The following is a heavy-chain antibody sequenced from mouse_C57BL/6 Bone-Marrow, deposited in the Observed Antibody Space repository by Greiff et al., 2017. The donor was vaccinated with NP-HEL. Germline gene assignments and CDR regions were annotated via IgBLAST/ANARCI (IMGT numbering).Heavy chain of an antibody. V-gene: IGHV1-26*01. J-gene: IGHJ2*01. D-gene: IGHD4-1*01. CDR3: ARPGTDY. CDR2: INPNNGGT. Sequence: EVQLQQSGPELVKPGASVKISCKASGYAFTDYYMNWVKQSHGKSLEWIGDINPNNGGTSYNQKFKGKATLTVDKSSSTAYMELRGLTSEDSAVYYCARPGTDYWGQGTTLTVSS. CDR1: GYAFTDYY.